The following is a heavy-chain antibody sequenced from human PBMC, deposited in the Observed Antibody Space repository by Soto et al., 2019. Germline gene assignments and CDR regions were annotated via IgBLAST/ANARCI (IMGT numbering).Heavy chain of an antibody. CDR3: ATRPPQIVVTLLPFPS. V-gene: IGHV4-30-2*01. Sequence: SVTLSVTCAVSGDTIITGGYSWAWNRQPPGKALEWIGHTYHSGNPYYNPSLKSRVTISVDKPNNQFSLKLSSMTGADTAVYYCATRPPQIVVTLLPFPSWGQGTPVTVSS. J-gene: IGHJ5*02. CDR1: GDTIITGGYS. D-gene: IGHD2-15*01. CDR2: TYHSGNP.